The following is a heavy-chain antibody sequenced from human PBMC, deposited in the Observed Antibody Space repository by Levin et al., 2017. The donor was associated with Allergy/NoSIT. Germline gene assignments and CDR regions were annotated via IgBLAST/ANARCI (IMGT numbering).Heavy chain of an antibody. D-gene: IGHD2-15*01. V-gene: IGHV4-4*07. CDR3: ARSVGYCSGGSCYSYGWFDP. CDR2: IYTSGST. Sequence: SETLSLTCTVSGGSISSYYWSWIRQPAGKGLEWIGRIYTSGSTNYNPSLKSRVTMSVDTSKNQFSLKLSSVTAADTAVYYCARSVGYCSGGSCYSYGWFDPWGQGTLVTVSS. J-gene: IGHJ5*02. CDR1: GGSISSYY.